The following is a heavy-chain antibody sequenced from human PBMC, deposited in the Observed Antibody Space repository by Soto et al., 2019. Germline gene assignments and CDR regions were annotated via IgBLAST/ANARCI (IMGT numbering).Heavy chain of an antibody. D-gene: IGHD3-22*01. CDR1: GFTFGDYA. V-gene: IGHV3-49*04. J-gene: IGHJ6*02. Sequence: PGGSLRLSCTASGFTFGDYAMSWVRQAPGKGLEWVGFIRSKAYGGTTEYTASVKGGFTISRDDSKSIAYLQMNSLKTEDTAVFYCTRTAGYYDSSGYYSGYYYGMDVWGQGTTVTVSS. CDR2: IRSKAYGGTT. CDR3: TRTAGYYDSSGYYSGYYYGMDV.